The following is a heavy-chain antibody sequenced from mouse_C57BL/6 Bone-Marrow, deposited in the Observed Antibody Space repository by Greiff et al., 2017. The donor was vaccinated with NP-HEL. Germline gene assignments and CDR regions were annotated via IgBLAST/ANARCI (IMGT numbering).Heavy chain of an antibody. D-gene: IGHD1-1*01. V-gene: IGHV1-59*01. CDR1: GYTFTGYW. CDR3: ARDYYGSSLYAMDY. CDR2: IDPSDSYT. Sequence: QVQLQQPGAELVRPGTSVKLSCKASGYTFTGYWMHWVKQRPGQGLEWIGVIDPSDSYTNYNQKFKGKATLTVDTSSSTAYMQLSSLTSEDSAVYYCARDYYGSSLYAMDYWGQGTSVTVSS. J-gene: IGHJ4*01.